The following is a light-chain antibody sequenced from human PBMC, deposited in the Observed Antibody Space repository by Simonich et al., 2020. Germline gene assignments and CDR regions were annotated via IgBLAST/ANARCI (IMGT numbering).Light chain of an antibody. CDR3: QQYGSSPR. Sequence: EIVLTQSPATLSLSPGERATLSCRASQSVSSYLAWYQQKPGQAPRLLIYGASSRATGIPDRFSGSGSGTDFTLTISRLEPEDFAVYYCQQYGSSPRFGQGTKVEIK. CDR2: GAS. J-gene: IGKJ1*01. CDR1: QSVSSY. V-gene: IGKV3-20*01.